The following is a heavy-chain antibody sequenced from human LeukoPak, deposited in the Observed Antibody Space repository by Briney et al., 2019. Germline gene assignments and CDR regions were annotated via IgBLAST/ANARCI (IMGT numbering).Heavy chain of an antibody. D-gene: IGHD6-13*01. Sequence: GESLKISRKGSASTFTSYWIGWLRQMPGKGLEWMGIIYPGDSDTRYSPSFQGQVSISADKSISTVYLQWSSLKASDTAVYYCARRGSSSWYIFDYWGQGTLVTVSS. V-gene: IGHV5-51*01. CDR1: ASTFTSYW. CDR2: IYPGDSDT. CDR3: ARRGSSSWYIFDY. J-gene: IGHJ4*02.